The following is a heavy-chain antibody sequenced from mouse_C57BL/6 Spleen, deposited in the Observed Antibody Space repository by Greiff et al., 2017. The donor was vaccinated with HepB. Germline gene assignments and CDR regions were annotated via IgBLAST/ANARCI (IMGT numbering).Heavy chain of an antibody. Sequence: EVQLQQSGPELVKPGASVKMSCKASGYTFTDYNMHWVKPSHGKSLEWIGYLNPNNGGSSYNQKFNGKATLTVNNYASTAYLELRSLTSEDSAVYYCARGAGTWYFDYLCQGTTLTVSS. J-gene: IGHJ2*01. CDR1: GYTFTDYN. D-gene: IGHD4-1*01. CDR3: ARGAGTWYFDY. V-gene: IGHV1-22*01. CDR2: LNPNNGGS.